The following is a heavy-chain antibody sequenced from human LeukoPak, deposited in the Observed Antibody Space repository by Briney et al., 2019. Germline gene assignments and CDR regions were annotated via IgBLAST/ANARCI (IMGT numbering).Heavy chain of an antibody. CDR1: GYTFTSYY. CDR3: AILWFGELFAFDI. V-gene: IGHV1-8*02. J-gene: IGHJ3*02. D-gene: IGHD3-10*01. Sequence: ASVKVSCKASGYTFTSYYMHWVRQATGQGLEWMGWMNPNSGNTGYAQKFQGRVTMTRNTSISTAYMELSSLRSEDTAVYYCAILWFGELFAFDIWGQGTMVTVSS. CDR2: MNPNSGNT.